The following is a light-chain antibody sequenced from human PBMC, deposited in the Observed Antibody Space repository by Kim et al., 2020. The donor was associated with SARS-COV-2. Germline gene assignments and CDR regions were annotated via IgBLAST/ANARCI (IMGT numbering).Light chain of an antibody. CDR1: QSISTW. CDR3: QQYNTYSET. CDR2: MAS. Sequence: ASAGDRVIITCRASQSISTWLAWYQQKPGKVPELLIYMASSLKSGVPSRFSGSGSGTEFTLTISSLQPDDFATYYCQQYNTYSETFGPGTKVDIK. V-gene: IGKV1-5*03. J-gene: IGKJ3*01.